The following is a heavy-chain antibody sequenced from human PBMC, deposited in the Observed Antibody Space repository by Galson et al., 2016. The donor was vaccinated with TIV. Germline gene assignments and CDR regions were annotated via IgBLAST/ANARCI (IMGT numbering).Heavy chain of an antibody. CDR1: GVSISSGFSY. CDR3: ARETYGDYDNYDAFDF. CDR2: IRFTGRT. J-gene: IGHJ3*01. V-gene: IGHV4-31*03. Sequence: TLSLTCSVSGVSISSGFSYWNWVRQSPGQGLEWIGYIRFTGRTYYNPSFQSRVSISVDTSKSQFSLNLRSVTAADTAVYFCARETYGDYDNYDAFDFWVRGTMVTVSS. D-gene: IGHD4-17*01.